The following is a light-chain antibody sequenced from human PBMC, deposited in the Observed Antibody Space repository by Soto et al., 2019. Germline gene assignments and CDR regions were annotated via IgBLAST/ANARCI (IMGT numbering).Light chain of an antibody. CDR2: KAS. J-gene: IGKJ1*01. CDR3: QQYDSYPRT. V-gene: IGKV1-5*03. CDR1: QSINTW. Sequence: DIQMTQSPSTLSASVGDRVSITCRASQSINTWLAWYQQKAGKAPKLLIYKASSLESGVSSSFSGSGSGTEFTLTISSLQPDDFATYYCQQYDSYPRTFGQGTKVEIK.